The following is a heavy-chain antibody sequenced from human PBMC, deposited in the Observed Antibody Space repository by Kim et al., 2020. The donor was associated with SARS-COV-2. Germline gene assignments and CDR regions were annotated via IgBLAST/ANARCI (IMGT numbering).Heavy chain of an antibody. CDR2: ISYDVNKK. Sequence: GGSLRLSCAVSGFTFNDYAMNWVRQAPGKGLEWVAIISYDVNKKHYADSVQGRFTISRDNSKNTLYLQINTLRPEDTAVYYCARGRVNVGPPILAYYFDYWGQGGLITVSS. J-gene: IGHJ4*02. CDR3: ARGRVNVGPPILAYYFDY. V-gene: IGHV3-30*04. CDR1: GFTFNDYA. D-gene: IGHD2-21*01.